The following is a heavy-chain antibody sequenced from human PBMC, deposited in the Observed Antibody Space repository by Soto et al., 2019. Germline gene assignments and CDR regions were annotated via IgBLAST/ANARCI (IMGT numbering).Heavy chain of an antibody. CDR2: IYYSGST. V-gene: IGHV4-39*01. Sequence: SETLSLTCTVSGGSISSSSYYWGWIRQPPGKGLEWIGSIYYSGSTYYNPSLKSRVTISVDTSKNQFSLKPSSVTAADTAVYYCARLPDYGDYDAGPYNWFDPWGQGTLVTVSS. CDR3: ARLPDYGDYDAGPYNWFDP. J-gene: IGHJ5*02. CDR1: GGSISSSSYY. D-gene: IGHD4-17*01.